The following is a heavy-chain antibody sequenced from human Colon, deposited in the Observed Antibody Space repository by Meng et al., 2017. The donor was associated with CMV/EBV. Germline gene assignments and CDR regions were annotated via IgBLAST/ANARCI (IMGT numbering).Heavy chain of an antibody. V-gene: IGHV4-4*07. Sequence: QVQLHASGPGLVKPSETLSLSCTVAGGSSSSYYWSWIRQPAGKGLEWIGRIYPSGFPKYKPSLESRVTMSADTSKNQISLKLTSVTAADTAVYYCARAQYTYGYWIFDYWGQGTLVTVSS. CDR2: IYPSGFP. D-gene: IGHD5-18*01. J-gene: IGHJ4*02. CDR3: ARAQYTYGYWIFDY. CDR1: GGSSSSYY.